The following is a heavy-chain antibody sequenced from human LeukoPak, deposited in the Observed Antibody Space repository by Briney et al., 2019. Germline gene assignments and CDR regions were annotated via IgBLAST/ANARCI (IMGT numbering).Heavy chain of an antibody. J-gene: IGHJ4*02. D-gene: IGHD6-19*01. CDR2: ISYDGSNK. Sequence: GRSLRLSCAASGFTFSSYGMHWVRQAPGKGLEWVAVISYDGSNKYYADSVKGRFTISRDNSKNTLYLQMNSLRAEDTAVYYCAKLPRIAVAGIGPNFFDYWGQGTLVTVSS. CDR1: GFTFSSYG. V-gene: IGHV3-30*18. CDR3: AKLPRIAVAGIGPNFFDY.